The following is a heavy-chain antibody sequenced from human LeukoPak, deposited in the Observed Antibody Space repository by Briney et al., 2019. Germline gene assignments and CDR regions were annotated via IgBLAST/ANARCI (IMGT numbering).Heavy chain of an antibody. V-gene: IGHV1-69*05. CDR2: IIPIFGTA. J-gene: IGHJ5*02. CDR3: ARGDLGHYYDSSGYYSWFDP. Sequence: GASVKVSCKASGYTFTGYYMHWVRQAPGQGLEWMGGIIPIFGTANYALKFQGRVTITTDESTSTAYMELSSLRSEDTAVYYCARGDLGHYYDSSGYYSWFDPWGQGTLVTVSS. CDR1: GYTFTGYY. D-gene: IGHD3-22*01.